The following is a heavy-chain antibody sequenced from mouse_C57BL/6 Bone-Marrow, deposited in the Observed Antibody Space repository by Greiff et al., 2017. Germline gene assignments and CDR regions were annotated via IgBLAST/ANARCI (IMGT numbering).Heavy chain of an antibody. CDR3: ARSHDYPWFAY. D-gene: IGHD2-4*01. CDR1: GYTFTSYW. J-gene: IGHJ3*01. V-gene: IGHV1-55*01. Sequence: QVHVKQSGAELVKPGASVKMSCKASGYTFTSYWITWVKQRPGQGLEWIGDIYPGSGSTNYNEKFKSKATLTVDTSSSTAYMQLSSLTSEDSAVYYCARSHDYPWFAYWGQGTLVTVSA. CDR2: IYPGSGST.